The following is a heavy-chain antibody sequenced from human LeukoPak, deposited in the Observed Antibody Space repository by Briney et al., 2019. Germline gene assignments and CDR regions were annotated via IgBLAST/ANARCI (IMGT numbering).Heavy chain of an antibody. D-gene: IGHD4-11*01. Sequence: SETLSLTCTVSGDSIRRYYWSWIRQPAGKGLEWIGRIYTSGSTNYNPSLKSRVTISLDTSKNQFSLKLSSVTAADTAVYYCARAPSSNYPNWFDPWGQGTLVTVSS. CDR3: ARAPSSNYPNWFDP. V-gene: IGHV4-4*07. CDR1: GDSIRRYY. J-gene: IGHJ5*02. CDR2: IYTSGST.